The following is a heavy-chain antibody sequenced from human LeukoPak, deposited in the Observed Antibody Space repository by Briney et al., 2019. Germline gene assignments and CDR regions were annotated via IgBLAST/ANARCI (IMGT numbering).Heavy chain of an antibody. D-gene: IGHD2-2*01. CDR1: GSSMSSGGYS. CDR2: IYHSGST. J-gene: IGHJ3*02. Sequence: SETLSLTCAVSGSSMSSGGYSGRWIRQPPGKGLEWIGYIYHSGSTYYNPSLKSRVTISVDRSKNQFSLKLSSVTAADTAVYYCARAGYCSSTSCLDAFDIWGQGTMVTVSS. CDR3: ARAGYCSSTSCLDAFDI. V-gene: IGHV4-30-2*01.